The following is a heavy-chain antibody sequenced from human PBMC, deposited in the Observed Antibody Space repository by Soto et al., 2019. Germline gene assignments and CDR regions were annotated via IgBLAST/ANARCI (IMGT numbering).Heavy chain of an antibody. CDR2: ISSSGSAI. CDR3: ARPRIAVAGMDLNNWFDP. V-gene: IGHV3-11*04. D-gene: IGHD6-19*01. Sequence: LSLTCTVSGGSISSGGYYWNWIRQAPGKGLEWLSYISSSGSAIYYADSVKGRFTISRDNAKNSLYLQMNSLRDEDTAVYYCARPRIAVAGMDLNNWFDPWGQGTLVTVSS. J-gene: IGHJ5*02. CDR1: GGSISSGGYY.